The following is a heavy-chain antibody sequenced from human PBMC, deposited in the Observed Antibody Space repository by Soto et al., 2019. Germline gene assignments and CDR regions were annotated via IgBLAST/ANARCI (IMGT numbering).Heavy chain of an antibody. D-gene: IGHD6-13*01. J-gene: IGHJ6*02. CDR2: ISWNSGSI. CDR3: AKAGSWYYYGMDV. Sequence: GGSLRLSCAASGFTFDDYAMHWVRQAPGKGLEWVSGISWNSGSIGYADSVKGRFTISRDNAKNSLYLQMNSLRAEDTALYYCAKAGSWYYYGMDVWGQGTTVTSP. V-gene: IGHV3-9*01. CDR1: GFTFDDYA.